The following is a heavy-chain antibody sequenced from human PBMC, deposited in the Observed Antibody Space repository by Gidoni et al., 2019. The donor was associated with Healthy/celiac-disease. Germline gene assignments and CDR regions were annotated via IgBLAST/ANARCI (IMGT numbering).Heavy chain of an antibody. J-gene: IGHJ4*02. CDR1: GFTFSSYG. V-gene: IGHV3-33*01. CDR3: ARDVGANSSSSSFPGFHFDY. D-gene: IGHD6-6*01. CDR2: IWYDGSNK. Sequence: QVQLVESGGGVVQPGRSLRLACAASGFTFSSYGMHWVRPAPGKGLEWVAVIWYDGSNKYYADSVKGRFTISRDNSKNTLYLQMNSLRAEDTSVYYCARDVGANSSSSSFPGFHFDYWGQGTLVTVSS.